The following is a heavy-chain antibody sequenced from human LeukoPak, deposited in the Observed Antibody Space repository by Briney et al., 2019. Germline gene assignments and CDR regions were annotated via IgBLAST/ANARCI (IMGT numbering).Heavy chain of an antibody. CDR2: ITLSGGST. CDR3: AKRGNPAVGHHYLDV. CDR1: GFTFSSYD. Sequence: GGSLRLSCAASGFTFSSYDMSWVRQAPGKGLEWVSSITLSGGSTFYADSVKGRLTISRDNSKNTLYLQMNNLGAEDTAVYYCAKRGNPAVGHHYLDVWGEGTTVSVSS. D-gene: IGHD2-2*01. V-gene: IGHV3-23*01. J-gene: IGHJ6*03.